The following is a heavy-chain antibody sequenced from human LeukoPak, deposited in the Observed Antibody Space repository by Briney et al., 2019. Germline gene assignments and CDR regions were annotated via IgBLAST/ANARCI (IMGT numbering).Heavy chain of an antibody. CDR2: ISYDGSNK. D-gene: IGHD3-9*01. V-gene: IGHV3-30-3*01. CDR3: ARDTRLVRYFDWVPRRVGYGVDV. J-gene: IGHJ6*02. CDR1: GFTFSSYA. Sequence: PGGSLRLSCAAPGFTFSSYAMHWVRKAPGKGLEWVAVISYDGSNKYYADSVKGRFTISRDNSKNTLYLQMNSLRAEDTAVYYCARDTRLVRYFDWVPRRVGYGVDVWGQGTTVTVSS.